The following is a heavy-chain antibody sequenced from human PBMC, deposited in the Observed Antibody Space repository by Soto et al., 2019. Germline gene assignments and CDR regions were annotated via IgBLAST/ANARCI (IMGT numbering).Heavy chain of an antibody. D-gene: IGHD3-9*01. CDR2: IKQDGSEK. CDR3: ARDQYYDILTGFDY. CDR1: GFTFSSYW. V-gene: IGHV3-7*05. Sequence: GGSLRLSCAASGFTFSSYWMSWVRQAPGKGLEWVANIKQDGSEKYYVDSVKGRFSISRDNAKNSLYLQMNSLRAEDTAVYYCARDQYYDILTGFDYWGQGTLVTVSS. J-gene: IGHJ4*02.